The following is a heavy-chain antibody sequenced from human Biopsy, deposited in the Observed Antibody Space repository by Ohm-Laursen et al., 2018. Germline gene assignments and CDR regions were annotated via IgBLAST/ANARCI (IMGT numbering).Heavy chain of an antibody. V-gene: IGHV1-69*06. Sequence: SVKVSCKAPGGTFSNYGVNWVRQAPGQGLEWLGGNIPILGTGNYAQKFQDRVTVAADTSTSTATMELRSLRSDDTAVYYCATKLTGYFHHWGQGTLVIVAA. CDR1: GGTFSNYG. CDR2: NIPILGTG. J-gene: IGHJ1*01. D-gene: IGHD3-9*01. CDR3: ATKLTGYFHH.